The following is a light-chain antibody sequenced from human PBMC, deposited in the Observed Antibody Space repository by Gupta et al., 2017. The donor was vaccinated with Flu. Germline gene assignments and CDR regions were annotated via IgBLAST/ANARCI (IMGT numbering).Light chain of an antibody. Sequence: SYVLTQPPSLSVAPGQTASITWGEDDIAYKSVHWYHQRPGQAPVLVVSDDSDRPSGIPERFSGSNSGNTATLTISRVEAGDEADYYCQVWDISGDHVVFGGGTKLTVL. J-gene: IGLJ3*02. V-gene: IGLV3-21*02. CDR3: QVWDISGDHVV. CDR1: DIAYKS. CDR2: DDS.